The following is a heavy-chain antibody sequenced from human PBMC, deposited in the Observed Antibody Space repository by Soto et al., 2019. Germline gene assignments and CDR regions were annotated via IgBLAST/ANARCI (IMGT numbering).Heavy chain of an antibody. Sequence: GSLRLSCAASGFTFSIYAMTWVRQSPGKGLEWVSSMSRTGDNTYYADAVKGRFTISRDNSKNTLYLQMNSLRAEDTAIYYCAKDQSNSNPLYYFDFWGPGTLVTVSS. CDR1: GFTFSIYA. CDR3: AKDQSNSNPLYYFDF. J-gene: IGHJ4*02. CDR2: MSRTGDNT. V-gene: IGHV3-23*01. D-gene: IGHD3-22*01.